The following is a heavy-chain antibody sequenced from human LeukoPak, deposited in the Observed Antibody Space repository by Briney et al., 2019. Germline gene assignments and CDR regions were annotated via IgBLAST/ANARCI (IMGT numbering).Heavy chain of an antibody. J-gene: IGHJ4*02. Sequence: GGSLRLSCAASGFTLSASAMHWVRQASGKGLEWVGRIRSKGNSYATAYAASVKGRFTISRDDSMNTAYLQMNSLKTEDTAVYYCASLDYGDYAYFDYWGQGTLVTVSA. CDR2: IRSKGNSYAT. D-gene: IGHD4-17*01. V-gene: IGHV3-73*01. CDR1: GFTLSASA. CDR3: ASLDYGDYAYFDY.